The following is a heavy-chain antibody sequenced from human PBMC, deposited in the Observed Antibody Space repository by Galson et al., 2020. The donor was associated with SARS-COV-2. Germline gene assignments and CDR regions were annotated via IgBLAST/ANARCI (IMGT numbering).Heavy chain of an antibody. Sequence: LGESLKIHCAASGFTLTTYTIHWVRQAPGKGPEWVAVLSYDGNNKFYPHPVKARFTISRDSSKNTLYLQMTSLRTEETAVYYCARAYYYSGWSAANDAFDIWGQGTMVTVSS. J-gene: IGHJ3*02. CDR2: LSYDGNNK. D-gene: IGHD6-19*01. CDR1: GFTLTTYT. CDR3: ARAYYYSGWSAANDAFDI. V-gene: IGHV3-30*04.